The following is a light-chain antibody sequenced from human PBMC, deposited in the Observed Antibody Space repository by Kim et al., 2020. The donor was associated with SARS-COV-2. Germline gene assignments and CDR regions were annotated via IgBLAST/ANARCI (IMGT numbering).Light chain of an antibody. CDR3: ASWDDSLV. J-gene: IGLJ2*01. CDR2: RNN. CDR1: SSNIGSDY. Sequence: GTPGQRVTISCSGSSSNIGSDYVYWYQQLPGTAPKLLIYRNNQRPSGVPDRFSGSKSGTSATLAISGLRSEDEADYYCASWDDSLVFGGGTKVTVL. V-gene: IGLV1-47*01.